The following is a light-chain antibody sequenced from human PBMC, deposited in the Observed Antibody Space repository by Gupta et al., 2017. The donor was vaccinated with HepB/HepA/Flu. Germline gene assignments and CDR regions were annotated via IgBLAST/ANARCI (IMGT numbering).Light chain of an antibody. J-gene: IGLJ2*01. CDR3: SSNTTTSLVA. V-gene: IGLV2-14*03. Sequence: SPLPQPATLSQPPGQSITLSSTRVSSDIGAHNYVSWYQQHTGQAPRLMIYDVTGRPSGVSVRFSGSKSGKTASLTISGLRTEDEAFYYCSSNTTTSLVAFGGGTKVTVL. CDR1: SSDIGAHNY. CDR2: DVT.